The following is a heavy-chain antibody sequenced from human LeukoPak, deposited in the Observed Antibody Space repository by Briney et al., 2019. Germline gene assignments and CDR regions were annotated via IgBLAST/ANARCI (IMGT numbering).Heavy chain of an antibody. V-gene: IGHV1-46*01. CDR3: ARAAADIVVVTATRGADY. CDR2: INPSGGST. D-gene: IGHD2-21*02. CDR1: GYTFTSYY. J-gene: IGHJ4*02. Sequence: ASVKVSCKASGYTFTSYYTHWVRQALGQGLEWMGIINPSGGSTSYAQKFQGRVTMTRDMSTSTVYMELSSLRSEDTAVYYCARAAADIVVVTATRGADYWGQGTLVTVSS.